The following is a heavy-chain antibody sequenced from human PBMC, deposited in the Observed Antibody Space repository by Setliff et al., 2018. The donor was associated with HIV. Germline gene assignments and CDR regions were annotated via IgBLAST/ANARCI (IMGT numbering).Heavy chain of an antibody. CDR2: VYSDGRT. CDR1: GFTVSDTH. J-gene: IGHJ5*02. Sequence: PGGSLRLSCAASGFTVSDTHMTWVRQAPGKGLEWVSFVYSDGRTYYGESVKGRFTISRDDSKNTLYPQMHSLRVEDTAAYYCAKRVKWLDPWGQGIQVTVSS. CDR3: AKRVKWLDP. V-gene: IGHV3-53*01. D-gene: IGHD6-13*01.